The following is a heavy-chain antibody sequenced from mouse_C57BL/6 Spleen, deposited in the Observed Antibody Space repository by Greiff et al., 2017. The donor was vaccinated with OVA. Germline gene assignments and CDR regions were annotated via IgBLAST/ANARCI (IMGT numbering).Heavy chain of an antibody. J-gene: IGHJ3*01. CDR3: ARGGLANWEFAY. CDR1: GFTFSDYY. D-gene: IGHD4-1*01. CDR2: INYDGSST. Sequence: DVMLVESEGGLVQPGSSMKLSCTASGFTFSDYYMAWVRQVPEKGLEWVANINYDGSSTYYLDSLKSRFIISRDNAKNILYLQMSSLKSEDTATYYCARGGLANWEFAYWGQGTLVTVSA. V-gene: IGHV5-16*01.